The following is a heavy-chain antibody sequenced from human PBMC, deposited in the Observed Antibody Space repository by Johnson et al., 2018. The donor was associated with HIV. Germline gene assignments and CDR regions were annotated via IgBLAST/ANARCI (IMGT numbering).Heavy chain of an antibody. Sequence: QVQLVESGGGVVQPGGSLRLSCAASGFTFSSYGMHWVRQAPGKGLEWVAFIRYDGSNKYYADSVKGRFTISRDNSKNTLYLQMNSLRAEDTAVYYCAKDPGGATWAFEIWGQGTMVTVSS. CDR1: GFTFSSYG. CDR3: AKDPGGATWAFEI. V-gene: IGHV3-30*02. CDR2: IRYDGSNK. J-gene: IGHJ3*02. D-gene: IGHD1-26*01.